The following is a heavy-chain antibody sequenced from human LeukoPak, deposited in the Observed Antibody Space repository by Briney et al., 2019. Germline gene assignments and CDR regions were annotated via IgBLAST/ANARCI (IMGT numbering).Heavy chain of an antibody. CDR3: ARGETVTTLFDY. CDR1: GGSFSGYY. J-gene: IGHJ4*02. Sequence: SETLSLTCAVYGGSFSGYYWSWIRQPPGKGVEWMGEINHSGSTNYNPSLKRRVNISVETSKKQFSLNLSSVTAADTAVYYCARGETVTTLFDYWGQGTLVTVS. V-gene: IGHV4-34*01. CDR2: INHSGST. D-gene: IGHD4-11*01.